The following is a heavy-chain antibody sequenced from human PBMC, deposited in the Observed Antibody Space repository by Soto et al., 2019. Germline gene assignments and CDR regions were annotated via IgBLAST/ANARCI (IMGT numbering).Heavy chain of an antibody. CDR3: AKEAVAGNYYFGMDV. J-gene: IGHJ6*02. CDR1: GFTFSSYA. D-gene: IGHD6-19*01. Sequence: EVQLLESGGGLVQPGGSLRLSCAVSGFTFSSYAMSWVRQAPGKGLEWVSAISGSGKSTYYADSVKGRFTISRDNSKNTLYVQMNSLRAEDTAVYYCAKEAVAGNYYFGMDVWGQGTTVTVSS. V-gene: IGHV3-23*01. CDR2: ISGSGKST.